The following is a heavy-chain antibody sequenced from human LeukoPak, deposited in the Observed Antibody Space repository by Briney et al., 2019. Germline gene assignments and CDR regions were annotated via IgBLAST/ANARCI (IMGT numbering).Heavy chain of an antibody. CDR3: ARGGWFGATYGMDV. CDR1: GGSFSGYY. J-gene: IGHJ6*02. D-gene: IGHD3-10*01. V-gene: IGHV4-34*01. Sequence: SETLSLTCAVYGGSFSGYYWSWIRQPPGKGLEWIGEINHSGSTNCNPSLKSRVTISVDTSKNQFSLKLSSVTAADTAVYYCARGGWFGATYGMDVWGQGTTVTVSS. CDR2: INHSGST.